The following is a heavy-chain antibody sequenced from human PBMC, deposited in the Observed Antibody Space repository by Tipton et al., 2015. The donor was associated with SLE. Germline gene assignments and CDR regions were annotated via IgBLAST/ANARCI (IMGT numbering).Heavy chain of an antibody. CDR2: VNNDGSGT. V-gene: IGHV3-74*01. Sequence: SLRLSCTASGFTFGSYWMHWVRQAPGKGLMWVSRVNNDGSGTIYADSAKGRFTISRDNAKNTLYLQMNSLRAEDTAVYYCARSGISGVDDWGQGTLVTVSS. D-gene: IGHD2-8*02. CDR1: GFTFGSYW. J-gene: IGHJ4*02. CDR3: ARSGISGVDD.